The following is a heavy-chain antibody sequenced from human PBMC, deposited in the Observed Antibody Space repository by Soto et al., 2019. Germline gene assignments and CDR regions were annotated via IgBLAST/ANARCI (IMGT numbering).Heavy chain of an antibody. D-gene: IGHD2-2*01. CDR1: GIKFDSYG. Sequence: QDQLVQSGGGAVQPGGSLRLSCEVSGIKFDSYGMHWVRQAPGKGLEWVAVISFDGNEKHYADSVKGRFTISRDNSRNTLSLQMSSLRAEDTAVYYCVQTACLRDSCSYRGVRWGQGTLVSVSS. CDR3: VQTACLRDSCSYRGVR. CDR2: ISFDGNEK. V-gene: IGHV3-33*03. J-gene: IGHJ4*02.